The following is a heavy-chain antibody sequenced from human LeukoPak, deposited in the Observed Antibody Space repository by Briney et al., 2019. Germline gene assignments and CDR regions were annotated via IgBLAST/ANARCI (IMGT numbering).Heavy chain of an antibody. CDR3: ARHAPEYCSSTSCRYGMDV. CDR1: GYSFTSYW. D-gene: IGHD2-2*01. J-gene: IGHJ6*02. V-gene: IGHV5-51*01. CDR2: IYPGDSDT. Sequence: GESLKISWKGSGYSFTSYWIGWVRQMPGKGLEWMGIIYPGDSDTRYSPSFQGQVTISADKSISTAYLQGSSLKASDTAMYYCARHAPEYCSSTSCRYGMDVWGQGTTVTVSS.